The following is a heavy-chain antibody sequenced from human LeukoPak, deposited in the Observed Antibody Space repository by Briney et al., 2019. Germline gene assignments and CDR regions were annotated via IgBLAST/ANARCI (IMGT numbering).Heavy chain of an antibody. CDR2: IFYSGST. D-gene: IGHD7-27*01. Sequence: SQTLSLTCTVSGGSISSGGYYWSWIRQHPGKGLEWIGCIFYSGSTYYNPSLKSRVTISVDTSKNQFSLNLSSVTAADTAVYYCARFVTGDGAFDIWGQGTMVTVSS. CDR1: GGSISSGGYY. V-gene: IGHV4-31*03. CDR3: ARFVTGDGAFDI. J-gene: IGHJ3*02.